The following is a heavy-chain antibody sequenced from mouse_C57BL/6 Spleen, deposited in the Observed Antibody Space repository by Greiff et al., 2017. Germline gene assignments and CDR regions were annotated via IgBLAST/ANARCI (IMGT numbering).Heavy chain of an antibody. V-gene: IGHV1-72*01. CDR2: IDPNSGGT. Sequence: VQLVESGAELVKPGASVKLSCKASGYTFTSYWMHWVKQRPGRGLEWLGRIDPNSGGTKYNEKFKSKATLTVDKPSSTAYMQLSSLTSEDSAVYYCARNDYYYGSSSYYFDYWGQGTTLTVSS. J-gene: IGHJ2*01. D-gene: IGHD1-1*01. CDR3: ARNDYYYGSSSYYFDY. CDR1: GYTFTSYW.